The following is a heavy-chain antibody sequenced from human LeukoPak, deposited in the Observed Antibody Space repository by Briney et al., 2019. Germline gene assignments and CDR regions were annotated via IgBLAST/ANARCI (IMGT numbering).Heavy chain of an antibody. CDR2: ISSSSSYI. CDR3: AVRSLIVLIGGAGKNWFDP. V-gene: IGHV3-21*01. D-gene: IGHD2-8*01. CDR1: GFTFSSYS. Sequence: GGSLRLSCVASGFTFSSYSMNWVRQAPGKGLEWVSSISSSSSYIYYADSVKGRFTISRDNAKNSLYLQMNSLRAEDTAVYYCAVRSLIVLIGGAGKNWFDPWGQGTLVTVSS. J-gene: IGHJ5*02.